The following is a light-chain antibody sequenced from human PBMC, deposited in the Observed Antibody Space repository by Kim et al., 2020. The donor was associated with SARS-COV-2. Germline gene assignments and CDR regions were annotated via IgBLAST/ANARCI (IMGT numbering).Light chain of an antibody. V-gene: IGKV1-39*01. J-gene: IGKJ4*01. CDR1: QSISTY. CDR3: QQIYTTPLT. Sequence: DIQMTQSPSSLSASVGDRVIISCRASQSISTYLNWYQQKPGKAPKVLIYAASSLQSGVPSRFSGSGSGTDFTLTISSLEPEDFATYFCQQIYTTPLTFGGGTKVDIK. CDR2: AAS.